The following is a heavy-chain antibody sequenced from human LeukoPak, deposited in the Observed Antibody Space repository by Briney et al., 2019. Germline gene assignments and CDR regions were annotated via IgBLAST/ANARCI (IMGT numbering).Heavy chain of an antibody. D-gene: IGHD6-19*01. J-gene: IGHJ5*02. CDR3: ARVNEIAVAPPRWFDP. Sequence: ASVKVSCKASGYTFTGYYMHWVRQAPGQGLGWMGWINPNSGGTNYAQKFQGWVTMTRDTSISTAYMELSRLRSDDTAVYYCARVNEIAVAPPRWFDPWGQGTLVTVSS. CDR2: INPNSGGT. CDR1: GYTFTGYY. V-gene: IGHV1-2*04.